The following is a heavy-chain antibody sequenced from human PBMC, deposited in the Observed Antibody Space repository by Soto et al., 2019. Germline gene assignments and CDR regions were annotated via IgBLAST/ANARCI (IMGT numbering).Heavy chain of an antibody. D-gene: IGHD2-15*01. CDR2: INPSGGST. J-gene: IGHJ6*02. Sequence: ASAKVSCKASGYTFSSNYMHWVRQAPGQGLEWMGIINPSGGSTSYAQKFQGRVTMTRDTSTSTVYMEVSSLRSEDTAVYYCARNGGCSGGSCYSTSYYYYYGMDVWG. CDR1: GYTFSSNY. CDR3: ARNGGCSGGSCYSTSYYYYYGMDV. V-gene: IGHV1-46*01.